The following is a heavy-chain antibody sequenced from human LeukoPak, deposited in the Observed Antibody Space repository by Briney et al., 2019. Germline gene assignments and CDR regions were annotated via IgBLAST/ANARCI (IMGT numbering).Heavy chain of an antibody. D-gene: IGHD1-26*01. CDR1: GFTFRNYV. Sequence: PGGSLRLSCAASGFTFRNYVIHWVRQAPGKGLEWVGRIKTKTDGGTIDYAAPVKGRFTISRDDSKNTLYLQMNSLKTEDTAVYYCYCYYPDYWGQGTLVTVSS. CDR3: YCYYPDY. V-gene: IGHV3-15*01. J-gene: IGHJ4*02. CDR2: IKTKTDGGTI.